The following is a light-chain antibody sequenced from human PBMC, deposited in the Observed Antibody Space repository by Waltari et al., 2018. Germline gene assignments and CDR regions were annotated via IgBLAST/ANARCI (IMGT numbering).Light chain of an antibody. Sequence: QSVLTQPPPVSGAPGQRVTISCTGSSSNIRAGYDVHWYQQLPGTAPKLLIYGNSNRPSGVPDRFSGSKSGTSASLAITGLQAEDEADYYCQSYDSSLSGGVFGGGTKLTVL. J-gene: IGLJ2*01. V-gene: IGLV1-40*01. CDR3: QSYDSSLSGGV. CDR2: GNS. CDR1: SSNIRAGYD.